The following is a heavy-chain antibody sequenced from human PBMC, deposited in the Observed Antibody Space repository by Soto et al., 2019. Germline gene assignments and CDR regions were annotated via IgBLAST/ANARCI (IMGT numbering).Heavy chain of an antibody. CDR3: ARGGYLDTAMADFDY. D-gene: IGHD5-18*01. CDR1: GGTFSSYA. Sequence: QVQLVQSGAEVKKPGSSVQVSCKASGGTFSSYAISWVRQAPGQGLEWMGGIIPIFGTANYAQKFQGRVTITADESTSTGYRELSSLRSEDTAVYYCARGGYLDTAMADFDYWGQGTLVTVSS. V-gene: IGHV1-69*12. CDR2: IIPIFGTA. J-gene: IGHJ4*02.